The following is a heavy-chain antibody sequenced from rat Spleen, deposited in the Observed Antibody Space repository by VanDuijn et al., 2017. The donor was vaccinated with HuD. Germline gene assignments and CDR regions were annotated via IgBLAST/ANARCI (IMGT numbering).Heavy chain of an antibody. CDR3: ARLSFLRGSPLFDY. J-gene: IGHJ2*01. V-gene: IGHV2-72*01. D-gene: IGHD3-1*01. Sequence: QVQLKESGPGLVQPSQTLSLTCTVSGFSLTNFGVTWVRQPPGKGLVWMGTIWAGGRTNYNSAVQSRLSISRDTSKSQVFLKMDRLQPEDTGTYSCARLSFLRGSPLFDYWGQGVMVTVSS. CDR2: IWAGGRT. CDR1: GFSLTNFG.